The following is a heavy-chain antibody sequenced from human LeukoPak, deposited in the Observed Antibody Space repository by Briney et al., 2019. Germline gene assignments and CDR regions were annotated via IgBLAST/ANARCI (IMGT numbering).Heavy chain of an antibody. CDR2: TSSDLNVK. V-gene: IGHV3-30-3*01. D-gene: IGHD3-10*01. CDR1: GFTFRDYV. Sequence: GGSLGLSCAASGFTFRDYVIHWVRQAPGKGLEWVAVTSSDLNVKLYADSVKGRFTISRDNSRSTLYLQMNSLRPEDTAIYYCAREGYYGSGSPPSLYFDYWGQGTLVTVSS. J-gene: IGHJ4*02. CDR3: AREGYYGSGSPPSLYFDY.